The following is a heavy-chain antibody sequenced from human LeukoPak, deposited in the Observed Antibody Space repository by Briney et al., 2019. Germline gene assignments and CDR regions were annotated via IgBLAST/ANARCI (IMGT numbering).Heavy chain of an antibody. Sequence: PSETLSLTCAVYGGSFSDYYWSWIRQPPGKGLEWIGSIYHSGSTYYNPSLKSRVTISVDTSKNQFSLKLSSVTAADTAVYYCARRLLSGYETYFDYWGQGTLVTVSS. V-gene: IGHV4-34*01. CDR1: GGSFSDYY. J-gene: IGHJ4*02. D-gene: IGHD5-12*01. CDR2: IYHSGST. CDR3: ARRLLSGYETYFDY.